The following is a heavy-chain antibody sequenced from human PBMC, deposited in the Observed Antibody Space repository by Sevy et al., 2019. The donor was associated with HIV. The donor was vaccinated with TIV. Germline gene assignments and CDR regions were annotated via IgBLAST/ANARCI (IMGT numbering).Heavy chain of an antibody. D-gene: IGHD3-9*01. CDR3: ARDSDNYDILTGYYPFDY. J-gene: IGHJ4*02. CDR1: GYTFTSQY. CDR2: INPSGGST. V-gene: IGHV1-46*01. Sequence: ASVKVSCKASGYTFTSQYMHWVRHAPGQGLEWMGIINPSGGSTRYAQKFQGRVTMTRDTSTSTVYMELSSLRSEDTDVYYCARDSDNYDILTGYYPFDYWGQGTLVTVSS.